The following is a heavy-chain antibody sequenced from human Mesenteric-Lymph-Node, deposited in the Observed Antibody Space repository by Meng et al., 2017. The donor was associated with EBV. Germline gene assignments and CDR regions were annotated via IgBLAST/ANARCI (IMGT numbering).Heavy chain of an antibody. CDR1: GLTLSSDS. CDR3: ARVGRFLGPTDY. Sequence: VQLVESGXXGVKPGGXLRSSCAASGLTLSSDSMNWVRQAPGKGLEWVSSISSSSSYLYYADSMKGRFTISRDNAKDSLYLQMNSLRAEDTAVYYCARVGRFLGPTDYWGQGTLVTVSS. D-gene: IGHD3-3*01. J-gene: IGHJ4*02. V-gene: IGHV3-21*01. CDR2: ISSSSSYL.